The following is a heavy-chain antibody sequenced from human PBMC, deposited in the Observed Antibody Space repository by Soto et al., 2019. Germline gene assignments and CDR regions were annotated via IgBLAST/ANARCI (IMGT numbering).Heavy chain of an antibody. D-gene: IGHD3-9*01. CDR3: ARDRPRDGYFDWLLEGANFDY. CDR1: GYTFTSYG. CDR2: ISAYNGNT. V-gene: IGHV1-18*01. Sequence: QVQLVQSGAEVKKPGASVKVSCKASGYTFTSYGISWVRQAPGQGLEWMGWISAYNGNTNYAQKLQGRVTMTTDTSTSTAYMELRSLRSDDTAVYYCARDRPRDGYFDWLLEGANFDYWGQGTLVTVSS. J-gene: IGHJ4*02.